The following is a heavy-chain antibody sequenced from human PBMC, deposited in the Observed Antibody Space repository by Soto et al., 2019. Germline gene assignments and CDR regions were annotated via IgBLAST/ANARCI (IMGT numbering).Heavy chain of an antibody. CDR2: VFYTGRA. V-gene: IGHV4-59*01. D-gene: IGHD3-3*01. Sequence: SETLSLTCTVSGGSLGSYCWSWIRQPPGKGLEWIGYVFYTGRANYNASLKSRVSISLDTSNYQFSLKLSSVTAADTAVYYCARGDGFWSGYSYLNYWGQGTPVTVSS. CDR3: ARGDGFWSGYSYLNY. CDR1: GGSLGSYC. J-gene: IGHJ4*02.